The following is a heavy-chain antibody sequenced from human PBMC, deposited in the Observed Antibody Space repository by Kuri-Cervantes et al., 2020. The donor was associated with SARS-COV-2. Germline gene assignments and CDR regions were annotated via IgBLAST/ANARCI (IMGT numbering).Heavy chain of an antibody. CDR1: GGTFSSYA. D-gene: IGHD3-22*01. CDR3: ARVRGYDCSGNFGR. J-gene: IGHJ4*02. CDR2: IIPIFGTA. Sequence: AVKVSCKASGGTFSSYAISWVRQAPGQGLEWLGGIIPIFGTANYAQKFQGRGTITTDESTSTAYMELSSLRSEDTAVDYCARVRGYDCSGNFGRWGQGTLVTVSS. V-gene: IGHV1-69*05.